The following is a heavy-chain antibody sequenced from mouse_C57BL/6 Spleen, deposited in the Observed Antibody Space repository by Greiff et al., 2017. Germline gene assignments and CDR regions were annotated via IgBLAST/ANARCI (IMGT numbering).Heavy chain of an antibody. CDR3: ARFITTGGFAY. CDR1: GYAFTNYL. Sequence: QVQLQQSGAELVRPGTSVKVSCKASGYAFTNYLIEWVKQRPGQGLEWIGVINPGSGGTNYNEKFKGKATLTVDKSSSTAYMQLSSLTSEDSAVYYCARFITTGGFAYWGQGTLVTVSA. J-gene: IGHJ3*01. CDR2: INPGSGGT. D-gene: IGHD1-1*01. V-gene: IGHV1-54*01.